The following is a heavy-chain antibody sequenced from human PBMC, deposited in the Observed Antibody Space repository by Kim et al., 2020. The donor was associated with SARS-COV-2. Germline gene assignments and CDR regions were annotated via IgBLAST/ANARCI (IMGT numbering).Heavy chain of an antibody. Sequence: GGSLRLSCAASGFTFSSYGMHWVRQAPGKGLEWVAVISYDGSNKYYADSVKGRFTISRDNSKNTLYRQMNSLRAEDTAVYYCAKDSVEAAGLPYFDYWGQGTLVTVSS. V-gene: IGHV3-30*18. D-gene: IGHD6-13*01. J-gene: IGHJ4*02. CDR1: GFTFSSYG. CDR3: AKDSVEAAGLPYFDY. CDR2: ISYDGSNK.